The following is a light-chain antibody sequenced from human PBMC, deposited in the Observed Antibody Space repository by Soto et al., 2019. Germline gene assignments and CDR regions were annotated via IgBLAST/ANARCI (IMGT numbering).Light chain of an antibody. V-gene: IGKV3-15*01. J-gene: IGKJ3*01. CDR1: QSVNSN. Sequence: EIVMTQSQATLSVSPGERATLSCRASQSVNSNLAWYQQKPGQAPRLPIYGASTRATGIPARFSGSGSGTEFTLTISSLQSEDFAVYYCQQYNNWLTFGPGTKVDIK. CDR2: GAS. CDR3: QQYNNWLT.